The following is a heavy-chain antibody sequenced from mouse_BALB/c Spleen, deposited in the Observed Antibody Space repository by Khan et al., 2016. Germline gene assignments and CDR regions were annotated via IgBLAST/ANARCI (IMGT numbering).Heavy chain of an antibody. D-gene: IGHD2-14*01. V-gene: IGHV5-12-1*01. Sequence: EVELVESGGGLVKPGGSLKLSCAASGFAFSSYDMSWVRQTPEKRLEWVAYISTGGRHTYYTDTVKGRFTISRDNSNKPLYLPLNSLTSEDAAVNYVARHGRDYRYGYAMDYWGQGTSVTVSS. J-gene: IGHJ4*01. CDR1: GFAFSSYD. CDR2: ISTGGRHT. CDR3: ARHGRDYRYGYAMDY.